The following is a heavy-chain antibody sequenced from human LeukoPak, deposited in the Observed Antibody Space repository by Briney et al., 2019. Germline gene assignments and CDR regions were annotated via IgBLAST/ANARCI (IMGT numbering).Heavy chain of an antibody. V-gene: IGHV3-21*01. D-gene: IGHD3-3*01. J-gene: IGHJ4*02. Sequence: SGGSLRLSCAASGFTLSSYSMNWVRQAPGKGLEWVSSISSSSSYIYYADSVKGRFTISRDNAKNSLYLQMNSLRAEDTAVYYCESLGAYDFWSGYSSDYWGQGTLVTVSS. CDR1: GFTLSSYS. CDR3: ESLGAYDFWSGYSSDY. CDR2: ISSSSSYI.